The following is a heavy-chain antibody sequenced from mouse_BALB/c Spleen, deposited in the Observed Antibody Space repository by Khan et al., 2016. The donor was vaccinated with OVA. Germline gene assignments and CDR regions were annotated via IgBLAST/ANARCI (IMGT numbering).Heavy chain of an antibody. D-gene: IGHD1-1*01. CDR3: ARSGYYGRFDY. CDR2: ISSGSTTV. V-gene: IGHV5-17*02. J-gene: IGHJ2*01. Sequence: EVELVESGGGLVQPGGSRKLSCAASGFTFSSFGMHWVRQAPQKGLEWVAYISSGSTTVYYADTVKGRFTISRDNPKNTLFLQMTSLRSEDTAMYYCARSGYYGRFDYWGQGTTLTVSS. CDR1: GFTFSSFG.